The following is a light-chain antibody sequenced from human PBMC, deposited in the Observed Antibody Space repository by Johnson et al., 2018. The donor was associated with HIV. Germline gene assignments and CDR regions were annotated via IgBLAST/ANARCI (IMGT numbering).Light chain of an antibody. CDR1: SSNIGNNY. J-gene: IGLJ1*01. Sequence: QSVLTQPPSVSAAPGQKVTISCSGSSSNIGNNYVSWYQQLPGTAPKLLIYDNNKRPSGIPDRFSGSKSGTSATLGITGLQTGDEADYYCGTWDSRLSEGVFRTGTKVTVL. V-gene: IGLV1-51*01. CDR2: DNN. CDR3: GTWDSRLSEGV.